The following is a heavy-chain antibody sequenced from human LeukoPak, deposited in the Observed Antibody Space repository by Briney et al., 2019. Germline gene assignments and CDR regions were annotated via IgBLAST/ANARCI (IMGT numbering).Heavy chain of an antibody. CDR1: GFTFSSYS. J-gene: IGHJ4*02. CDR2: ISSSGGNT. D-gene: IGHD5-24*01. V-gene: IGHV3-64*01. Sequence: GGSLRLSCAASGFTFSSYSMHWVRQAPGKGLEYVSAISSSGGNTYYAISVKGRFTISRDNSKNTLYLQMGSLRAEDMAVYYCASSRWLQPYYFDYWGQGTLVTVSS. CDR3: ASSRWLQPYYFDY.